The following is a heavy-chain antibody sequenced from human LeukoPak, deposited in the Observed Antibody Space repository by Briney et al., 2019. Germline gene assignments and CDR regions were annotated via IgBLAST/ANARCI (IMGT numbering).Heavy chain of an antibody. J-gene: IGHJ4*02. V-gene: IGHV3-23*01. CDR1: GFTFSSYA. D-gene: IGHD3-22*01. CDR3: AKVHYYDSSGMGGFDH. Sequence: GGSLRLSCAASGFTFSSYAMSWVRQAPGKGLEWVSAISGGDRSTYYADSVKGRFTIPRDSSKNTLYLQMNSLRADDTAVYYCAKVHYYDSSGMGGFDHWGQGTLVTVSS. CDR2: ISGGDRST.